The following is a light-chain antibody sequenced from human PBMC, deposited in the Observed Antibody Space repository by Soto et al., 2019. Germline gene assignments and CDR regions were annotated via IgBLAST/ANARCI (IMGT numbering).Light chain of an antibody. CDR3: TSYAGSNSLL. J-gene: IGLJ2*01. CDR2: EVT. Sequence: QSALTQPASVSGSPGQSITLSCTGTSSDVGAYNYVSWYQQHPGKAPKLMIYEVTNRPSGVSTRFSGSKSGNTASLTISGLQAEDEADYYCTSYAGSNSLLFGGGTKLTVL. V-gene: IGLV2-14*01. CDR1: SSDVGAYNY.